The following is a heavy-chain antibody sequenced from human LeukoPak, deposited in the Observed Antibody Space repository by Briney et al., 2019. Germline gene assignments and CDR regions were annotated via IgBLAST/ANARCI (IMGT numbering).Heavy chain of an antibody. J-gene: IGHJ6*03. CDR2: IYYSGST. Sequence: SETLSLTCTVSGGSISSYYWSWIRQPPGKGLEWIGYIYYSGSTNYNPSLKSRVTISVDTSKNQFSLKLSSVTAADTAVYYCARTYYDFWSGHMDVWGKGTTVTVSS. CDR3: ARTYYDFWSGHMDV. V-gene: IGHV4-59*01. CDR1: GGSISSYY. D-gene: IGHD3-3*01.